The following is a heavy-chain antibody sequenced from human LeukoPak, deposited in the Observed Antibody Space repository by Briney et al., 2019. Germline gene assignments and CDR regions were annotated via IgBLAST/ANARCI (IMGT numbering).Heavy chain of an antibody. Sequence: PGGSLRLSCAASGFTFSSYAISWVRQAPGKGLEWVSAITGSGGSIYYADSVQGRFTISRDNSRNTLYLQMNSLRAEDTAVYYCAPWQPRGHYYMDVWGKGTTVTVSS. D-gene: IGHD5-12*01. V-gene: IGHV3-23*01. CDR2: ITGSGGSI. CDR1: GFTFSSYA. J-gene: IGHJ6*03. CDR3: APWQPRGHYYMDV.